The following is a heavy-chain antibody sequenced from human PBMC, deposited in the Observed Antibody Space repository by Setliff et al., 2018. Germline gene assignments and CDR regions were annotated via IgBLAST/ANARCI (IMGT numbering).Heavy chain of an antibody. CDR3: ALSDHYPFYYDY. V-gene: IGHV4-59*11. Sequence: PSETLSLTCTVSGDYISSQYWSWIRQPPGKGLEWIGYISNRGSTDYNPSLKSRVTISEDTSRSQFSLKLTSVTTADTAVCYCALSDHYPFYYDYWGLGTLVTVSS. D-gene: IGHD3-3*01. CDR1: GDYISSQY. CDR2: ISNRGST. J-gene: IGHJ4*02.